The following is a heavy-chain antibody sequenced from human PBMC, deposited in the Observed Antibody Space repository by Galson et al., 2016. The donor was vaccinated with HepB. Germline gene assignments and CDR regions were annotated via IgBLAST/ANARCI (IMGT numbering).Heavy chain of an antibody. D-gene: IGHD6-19*01. CDR2: VNVASGRT. CDR3: ARDSSDWSLPSGLYGMDV. Sequence: VKVSCKASGYTFSSHYMHWVRQAPGQGLEWMGAVNVASGRTNYAHKFQGRVSMTRKTSTSTVYMELSSLRTEDTALYYCARDSSDWSLPSGLYGMDVWGQGTTVSVSS. J-gene: IGHJ6*02. CDR1: GYTFSSHY. V-gene: IGHV1-46*01.